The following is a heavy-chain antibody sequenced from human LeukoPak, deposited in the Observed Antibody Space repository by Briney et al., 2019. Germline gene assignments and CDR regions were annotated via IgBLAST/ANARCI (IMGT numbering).Heavy chain of an antibody. CDR3: ARGRLAAAGDPRAVHYYYYYMDV. CDR1: GYTFTSYD. J-gene: IGHJ6*03. V-gene: IGHV1-8*01. CDR2: MNPNSGNT. Sequence: ASVKVSCKASGYTFTSYDINWVRQATGQGLEWMGWMNPNSGNTGYAQKFQGRVTMTRNTSISTAYMELSSLRSEDTAVYYCARGRLAAAGDPRAVHYYYYYMDVWGKGTTVTISS. D-gene: IGHD6-13*01.